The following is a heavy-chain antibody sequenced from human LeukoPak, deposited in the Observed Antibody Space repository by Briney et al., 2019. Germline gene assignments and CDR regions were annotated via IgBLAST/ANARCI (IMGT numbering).Heavy chain of an antibody. Sequence: SVKVSCKASGGTFSSYAISWVRLAPGQGLEWMGRIIPILGIANYAQKFQGRVTITADKSTSTAYMELSSLRSEDTAVYYCARDWVGLDYYDSSGHKPGNDYWGQGTLVTVSS. J-gene: IGHJ4*02. V-gene: IGHV1-69*04. CDR1: GGTFSSYA. CDR3: ARDWVGLDYYDSSGHKPGNDY. CDR2: IIPILGIA. D-gene: IGHD3-22*01.